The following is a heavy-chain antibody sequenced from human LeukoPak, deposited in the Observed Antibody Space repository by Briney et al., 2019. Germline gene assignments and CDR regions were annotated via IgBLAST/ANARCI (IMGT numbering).Heavy chain of an antibody. Sequence: SETLSLTCTVSGGSISSSSYYWSWIRQPAGKGLEWIGRIYTSGSTNYTPSLKSRVTISIDTSKNHFSLKLSSVTAADTAVYYCARARRMDTFDYWGQGTLVTVSS. CDR3: ARARRMDTFDY. D-gene: IGHD3/OR15-3a*01. V-gene: IGHV4-61*02. CDR2: IYTSGST. CDR1: GGSISSSSYY. J-gene: IGHJ4*02.